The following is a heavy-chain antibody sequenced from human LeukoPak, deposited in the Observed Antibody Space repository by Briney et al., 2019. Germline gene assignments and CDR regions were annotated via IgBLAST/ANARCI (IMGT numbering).Heavy chain of an antibody. CDR2: IRYDGSNK. D-gene: IGHD5-24*01. V-gene: IGHV3-30*02. CDR3: AKDGDMATMIAFDY. J-gene: IGHJ4*02. CDR1: GFTFSSYG. Sequence: GGSLRLSCAASGFTFSSYGMHWVRQAPGKGLEWVAFIRYDGSNKYYADSVKGRFTISRDNSKNTLYLQMNSLRAEDTAVYYCAKDGDMATMIAFDYWGQGTLVTVSS.